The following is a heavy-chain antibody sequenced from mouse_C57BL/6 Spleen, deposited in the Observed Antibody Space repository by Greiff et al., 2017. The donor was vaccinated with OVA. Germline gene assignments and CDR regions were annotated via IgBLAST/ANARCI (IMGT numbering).Heavy chain of an antibody. J-gene: IGHJ1*03. D-gene: IGHD2-4*01. CDR2: ISYDGSN. CDR3: ASGYDYDWYFDV. CDR1: GYSITSGYY. V-gene: IGHV3-6*01. Sequence: EVHLVESGPGLVKPSQSLSLTCSVTGYSITSGYYWYWIRQFPGNKLEWMGYISYDGSNNYNPSLKNRIAITRDTSKNQFFLKLNSVTTEDTATYYCASGYDYDWYFDVWGTGTTVTVSS.